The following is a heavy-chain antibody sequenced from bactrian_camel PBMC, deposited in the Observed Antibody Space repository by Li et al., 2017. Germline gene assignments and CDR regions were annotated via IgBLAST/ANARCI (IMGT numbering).Heavy chain of an antibody. CDR3: AARFRPYNCYSGGFQPGF. CDR2: IDVDGNI. Sequence: HVQLVESGGGLVQPGGSLRLSCAASGDTYSPYCLGWYRQAPGKGREGVASIDVDGNIKYADSVKGRFTTSKDATKNVLYLELSSLKPEDTAKYYCAARFRPYNCYSGGFQPGFWGQGTQVTVS. V-gene: IGHV3S53*01. D-gene: IGHD3*01. CDR1: GDTYSPYC. J-gene: IGHJ4*01.